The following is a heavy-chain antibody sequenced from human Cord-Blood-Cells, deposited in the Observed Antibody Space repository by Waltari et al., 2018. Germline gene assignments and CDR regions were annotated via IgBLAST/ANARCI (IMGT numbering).Heavy chain of an antibody. J-gene: IGHJ5*02. Sequence: QLQLQESGPGLVKPSETLSLTCTVSGGSISSSSYYWGWIRQPPGKGLEWIGSIYYSGSTYYNPSLKSRVTISVDTSKNQFSLKLSSVTAADTAVYYCARRSGIPAAINDWFDPWGQGTLVTVSS. CDR2: IYYSGST. D-gene: IGHD2-2*01. CDR1: GGSISSSSYY. CDR3: ARRSGIPAAINDWFDP. V-gene: IGHV4-39*01.